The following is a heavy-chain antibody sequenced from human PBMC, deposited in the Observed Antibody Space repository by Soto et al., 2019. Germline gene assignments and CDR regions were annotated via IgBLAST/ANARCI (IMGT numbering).Heavy chain of an antibody. CDR1: GGSISNYY. Sequence: SETLSLTCSVSGGSISNYYWSWVRQSAGKGLEWIGRIYPGGSTNYNPSLKSRVTMSVDTSKNQVSLRLTSVTAADTAVYYCARASVGPPGGGSWIMPFDFWGQGTRVTVSS. CDR2: IYPGGST. D-gene: IGHD2-15*01. J-gene: IGHJ4*02. CDR3: ARASVGPPGGGSWIMPFDF. V-gene: IGHV4-4*07.